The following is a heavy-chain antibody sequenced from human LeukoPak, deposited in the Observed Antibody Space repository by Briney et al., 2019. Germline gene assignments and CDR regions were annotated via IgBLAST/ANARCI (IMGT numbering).Heavy chain of an antibody. CDR2: INTGNGDT. J-gene: IGHJ4*02. Sequence: GASVKVSCKASGYTFTTYAIHWVRQAPGQRLEWLGWINTGNGDTRYSQTFQARVTITRDTSASTAYMELRSLRSDDTAVYYCARGGEYYGSGRTSELDYWGQGTLVTVSS. CDR1: GYTFTTYA. CDR3: ARGGEYYGSGRTSELDY. D-gene: IGHD3-10*01. V-gene: IGHV1-3*04.